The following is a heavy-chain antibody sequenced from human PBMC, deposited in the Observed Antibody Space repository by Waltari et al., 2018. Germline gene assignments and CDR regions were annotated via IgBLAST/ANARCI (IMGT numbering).Heavy chain of an antibody. V-gene: IGHV4-38-2*01. J-gene: IGHJ5*02. CDR3: ARGYSSSWYVDP. CDR1: GYSISSGYY. D-gene: IGHD6-13*01. CDR2: IYHSGST. Sequence: QVQLQESGPGLVKPSETLSLTCAVSGYSISSGYYWGWIRQPPGKGLEWIGSIYHSGSTYYNPALKSRVTISVDTSKSQFALKLSSVTAADTAVYYCARGYSSSWYVDPWGQGTLVTVSS.